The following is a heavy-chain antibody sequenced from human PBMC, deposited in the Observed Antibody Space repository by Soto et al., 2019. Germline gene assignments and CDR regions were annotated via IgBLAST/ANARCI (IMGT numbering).Heavy chain of an antibody. Sequence: GGSLRLSCAASGFTFSSYSMNWVRQAPGKGLEWVSSISSSSSYIYYADSVKGRFTISRDNAKNSLYLQMNSLRAEDSAVYDCARDEGVRDCGCACSYYYYRMDVWGQGTTVTVSS. J-gene: IGHJ6*02. V-gene: IGHV3-21*01. D-gene: IGHD2-21*02. CDR1: GFTFSSYS. CDR3: ARDEGVRDCGCACSYYYYRMDV. CDR2: ISSSSSYI.